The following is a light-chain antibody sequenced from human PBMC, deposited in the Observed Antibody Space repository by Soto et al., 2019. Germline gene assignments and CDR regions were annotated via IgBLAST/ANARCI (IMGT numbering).Light chain of an antibody. J-gene: IGKJ4*01. CDR2: AAS. Sequence: DIQMTQTPSSLSASVGDRDTITCRASQGITYYLAWYQQKPGKVPKLLIYAASTLQSGVPSRFSGGGSGADFTLTISSLQPEDVATYYCQNYNSAPLTFGGGTNVEIK. CDR1: QGITYY. CDR3: QNYNSAPLT. V-gene: IGKV1-27*01.